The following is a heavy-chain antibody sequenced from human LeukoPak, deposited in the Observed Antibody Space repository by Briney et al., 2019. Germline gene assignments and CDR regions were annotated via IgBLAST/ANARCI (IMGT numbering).Heavy chain of an antibody. CDR3: AKVGDYWFGHDY. J-gene: IGHJ4*02. V-gene: IGHV3-23*01. CDR2: ISGSGGST. Sequence: GGSLRLSCAASGFTFSSYAMSWVRQAPGKGLEWVSAISGSGGSTYYADSVKGRFTISRDNSKNTLYLQMNSLRAEDTAVYYGAKVGDYWFGHDYWGQGTLVTVSS. CDR1: GFTFSSYA. D-gene: IGHD4-17*01.